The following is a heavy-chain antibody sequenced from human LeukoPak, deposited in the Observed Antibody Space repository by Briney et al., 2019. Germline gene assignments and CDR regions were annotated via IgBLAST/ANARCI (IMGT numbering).Heavy chain of an antibody. V-gene: IGHV4-38-2*01. D-gene: IGHD1-26*01. Sequence: PSETLSLTCAVSGDSISSGYYWGWIRYPPGKGLEWIGSIYYSGATHSNPSLKSRVTISVDTSKNQFSLTLSSVTAADTAVYYCARLGYSGSYYKGWYFDLGGRGTLVTVSS. CDR1: GDSISSGYY. J-gene: IGHJ2*01. CDR2: IYYSGAT. CDR3: ARLGYSGSYYKGWYFDL.